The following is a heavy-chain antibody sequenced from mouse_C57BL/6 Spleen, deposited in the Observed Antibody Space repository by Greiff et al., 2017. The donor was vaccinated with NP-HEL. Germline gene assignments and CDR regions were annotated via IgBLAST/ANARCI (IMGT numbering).Heavy chain of an antibody. V-gene: IGHV1-20*01. D-gene: IGHD1-1*01. CDR3: ARGITTVVADTYVDY. CDR1: GYSFTGYF. J-gene: IGHJ2*01. Sequence: VQLQQSGPELVKPGDSVKISCKASGYSFTGYFMNWVMQSHGKSLEWIGRINPYNGDTFYNQKFKGKATLTVDKSSSTAHMGLRSLTSEDSAVYYCARGITTVVADTYVDYWGQGTTLTVSS. CDR2: INPYNGDT.